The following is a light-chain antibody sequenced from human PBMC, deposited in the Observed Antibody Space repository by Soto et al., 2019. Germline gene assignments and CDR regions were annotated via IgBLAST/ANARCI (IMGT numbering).Light chain of an antibody. Sequence: DIHMTQAPSSLSASIGDRVTITCRARQGISNYLAWYQQNPGKVPKLLNYAPSTSQSRVPSRFSRSGSGTDFTLNISNLQPANVATYNYQKDNTAPWTSDKGTKVEIK. V-gene: IGKV1-27*01. CDR2: APS. CDR1: QGISNY. J-gene: IGKJ1*01. CDR3: QKDNTAPWT.